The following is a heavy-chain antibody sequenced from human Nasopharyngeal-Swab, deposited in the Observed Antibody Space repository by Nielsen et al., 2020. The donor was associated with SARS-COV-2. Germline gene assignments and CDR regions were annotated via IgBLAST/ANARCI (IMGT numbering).Heavy chain of an antibody. D-gene: IGHD3-3*01. Sequence: GGSLRLSCEASGFIFSNYGMHWVRQAPGKGLEWVSGISWNSGSIGYADSVKGRFTISRDNAKNSLYLQMNSLRAEDTALYYCAKAVTYYDFWSGPDVWGQGTLVTVSS. CDR1: GFIFSNYG. CDR2: ISWNSGSI. CDR3: AKAVTYYDFWSGPDV. V-gene: IGHV3-9*01. J-gene: IGHJ4*02.